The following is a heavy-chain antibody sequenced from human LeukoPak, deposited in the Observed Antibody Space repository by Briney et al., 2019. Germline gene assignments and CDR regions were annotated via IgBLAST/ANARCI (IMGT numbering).Heavy chain of an antibody. D-gene: IGHD3-22*01. CDR2: ISSSSSHI. J-gene: IGHJ3*02. CDR3: ARVSDTDAFDI. CDR1: GFTFSSYS. Sequence: GGSLRLSCAASGFTFSSYSMNWVRQAPGKGLEWVSSISSSSSHIYYADSVKGRFTISRDNAKNSLYLQMNSLRAEDTAVYYCARVSDTDAFDIWGQGTMVTVSS. V-gene: IGHV3-21*01.